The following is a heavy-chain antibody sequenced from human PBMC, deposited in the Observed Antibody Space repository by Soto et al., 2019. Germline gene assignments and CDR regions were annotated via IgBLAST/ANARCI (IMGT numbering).Heavy chain of an antibody. V-gene: IGHV1-69*13. CDR3: ATRPTNRNYFDY. CDR2: VIPIFGTA. J-gene: IGHJ4*02. CDR1: VGTFSRYA. Sequence: SVKVSCKASVGTFSRYAISWVRQAPGRGLEWMGGVIPIFGTANYAQKFQGRVTITADEYTSTAYMELRRLRSEDTAVYFCATRPTNRNYFDYWGQGTLVTVSS.